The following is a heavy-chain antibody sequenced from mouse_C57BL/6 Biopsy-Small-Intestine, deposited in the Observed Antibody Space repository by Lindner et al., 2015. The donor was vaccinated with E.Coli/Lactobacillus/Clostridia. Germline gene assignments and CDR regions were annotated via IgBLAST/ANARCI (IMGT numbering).Heavy chain of an antibody. J-gene: IGHJ4*01. CDR3: ARSQWLLHAMDY. Sequence: LESGPELVKPGASVKMSCKTSGYTFTSYVMHWVKQKPGQGLEWIGYINPYNDGTKYNEKFKGKATLTSDKSSSTAYMELSSLTSEDSAVYYCARSQWLLHAMDYWGQGTSVTVSS. CDR1: GYTFTSYV. V-gene: IGHV1-14*01. CDR2: INPYNDGT. D-gene: IGHD2-3*01.